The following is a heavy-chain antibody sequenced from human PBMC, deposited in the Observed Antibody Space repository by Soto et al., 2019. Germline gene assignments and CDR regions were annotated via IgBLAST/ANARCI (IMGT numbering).Heavy chain of an antibody. CDR3: AKDQRFS. CDR2: ISGSGITT. Sequence: VQLLESGGGLVQPGGSLRLSCAASGFTFSSYAMSWVRQAPGKGLEWVSSISGSGITTYYAASVKGRFAISRDNSKNTLYLQMSSLRVEDTAVYYCAKDQRFSWGQGTLVSVSS. D-gene: IGHD3-3*01. V-gene: IGHV3-23*01. J-gene: IGHJ5*02. CDR1: GFTFSSYA.